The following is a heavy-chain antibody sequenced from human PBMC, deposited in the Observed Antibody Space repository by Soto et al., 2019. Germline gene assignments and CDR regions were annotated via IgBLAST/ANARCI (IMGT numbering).Heavy chain of an antibody. CDR3: ARARGVAPPVAGNTHYYYYMDV. J-gene: IGHJ6*03. Sequence: QDQLVQSGVEVKKPGASVKVSCKASGYSFTNYGITWVRQAPGQGFEWMGWISAYNGNTNYAQKFQGRDTMTTDASTTTASFELRSLRSDDSAVYYCARARGVAPPVAGNTHYYYYMDVWGKGTTVTVSS. CDR1: GYSFTNYG. CDR2: ISAYNGNT. D-gene: IGHD6-19*01. V-gene: IGHV1-18*01.